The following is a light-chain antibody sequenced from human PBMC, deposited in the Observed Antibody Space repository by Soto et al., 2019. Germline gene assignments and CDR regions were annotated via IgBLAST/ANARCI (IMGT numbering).Light chain of an antibody. CDR2: GNS. CDR3: QSYDSSLSAL. CDR1: SSNIGAGYD. J-gene: IGLJ3*02. V-gene: IGLV1-40*01. Sequence: QSVLTQPPSVSGAPGQRVTISCTGSSSNIGAGYDVHWYQQLPGTAPKLLIYGNSNRPSGVPERFSGSKSGTSASLAITGLQAEDEADYYCQSYDSSLSALFGGGTQLTVL.